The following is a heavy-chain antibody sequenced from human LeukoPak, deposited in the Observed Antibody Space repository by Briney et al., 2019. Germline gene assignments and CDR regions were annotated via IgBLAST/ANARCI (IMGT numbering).Heavy chain of an antibody. CDR2: ISWNSGSK. CDR3: AKDRYSGSFDFDY. Sequence: QPGRSLRLSCAASGFTFDDYAMHWVRQAPGKGLEWVSGISWNSGSKGYADSVKGRFTISRDNSKNTLYLQMNSLRAEDTAVYYCAKDRYSGSFDFDYWGQGTLVTVSS. V-gene: IGHV3-9*01. D-gene: IGHD1-26*01. CDR1: GFTFDDYA. J-gene: IGHJ4*02.